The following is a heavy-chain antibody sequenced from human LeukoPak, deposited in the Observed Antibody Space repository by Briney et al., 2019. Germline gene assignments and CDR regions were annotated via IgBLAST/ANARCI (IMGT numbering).Heavy chain of an antibody. Sequence: GGSLRLSCAASGLTFSSYDMHWVHQAPGKGLEWVSSIGATGDTYYAGSVKGRFTISRENAKKSLYLQMSSLRVEDTAVYFCVLGAYWNDDKNAFHIWGPGTMVTISS. V-gene: IGHV3-13*01. J-gene: IGHJ3*02. D-gene: IGHD1-1*01. CDR2: IGATGDT. CDR3: VLGAYWNDDKNAFHI. CDR1: GLTFSSYD.